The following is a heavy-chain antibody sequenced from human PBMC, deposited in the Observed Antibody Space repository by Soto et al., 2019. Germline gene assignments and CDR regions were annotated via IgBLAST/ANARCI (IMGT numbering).Heavy chain of an antibody. CDR1: GYKFADYN. J-gene: IGHJ4*02. CDR2: MNSFSGGS. V-gene: IGHV1-8*02. Sequence: QVQLVQSGAEVKRPGASVKVSCTTSGYKFADYNMNWVRQATGRGLEWLGYMNSFSGGSDFAPKFQDRRTLTKNTSISTAYLELTNLRDDDTAVYYCARGSAFQRTGNSDFWGQGTPVTVSS. CDR3: ARGSAFQRTGNSDF. D-gene: IGHD6-19*01.